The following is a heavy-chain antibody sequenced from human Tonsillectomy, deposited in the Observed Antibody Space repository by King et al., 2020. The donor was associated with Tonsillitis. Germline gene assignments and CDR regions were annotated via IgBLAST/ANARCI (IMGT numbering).Heavy chain of an antibody. CDR1: GFTFSTYS. CDR2: ITISSNYI. Sequence: VQLVESGGGLVKPGGSLRLSCATSGFTFSTYSMSWVRQAPGKGLEWVSSITISSNYISYADSVTGRFSISRDNAKTSLHLQMNGLGAEDTAMYYCATTSIAAAGSYWGQGTLVTVSS. CDR3: ATTSIAAAGSY. D-gene: IGHD6-13*01. V-gene: IGHV3-21*01. J-gene: IGHJ4*02.